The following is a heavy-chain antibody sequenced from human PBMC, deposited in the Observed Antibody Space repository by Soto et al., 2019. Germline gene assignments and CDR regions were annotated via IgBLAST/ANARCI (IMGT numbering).Heavy chain of an antibody. Sequence: QVQLVQSGAEVKKPGASVKVSCKASGYTLNTYGITWVRQSPGQGLEWMGWISANNDHTNYPQKLQGRVTMTTDTSTSTAYMELRSLTTDYTAVYYCARGTYFDYWGQGTLVTVSS. CDR3: ARGTYFDY. CDR1: GYTLNTYG. CDR2: ISANNDHT. V-gene: IGHV1-18*01. J-gene: IGHJ4*02.